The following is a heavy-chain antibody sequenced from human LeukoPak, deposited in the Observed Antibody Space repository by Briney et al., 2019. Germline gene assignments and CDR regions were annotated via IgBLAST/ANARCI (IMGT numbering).Heavy chain of an antibody. Sequence: PGGSLRLSCAASGFSFSNYAMHWVRQAPGKGLEWVAVIWYDGSNKYYTDSVKGRFTISRDNSMHTLYLQMNSLRAEDTAVYYCARQYDPLRYFDWLLYPPPYYFDYWGQGTLVTVSS. D-gene: IGHD3-9*01. CDR1: GFSFSNYA. V-gene: IGHV3-33*01. CDR2: IWYDGSNK. J-gene: IGHJ4*02. CDR3: ARQYDPLRYFDWLLYPPPYYFDY.